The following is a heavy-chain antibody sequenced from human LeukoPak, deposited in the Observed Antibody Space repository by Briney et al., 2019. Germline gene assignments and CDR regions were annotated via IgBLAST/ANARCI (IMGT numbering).Heavy chain of an antibody. CDR2: IYYSGST. Sequence: PSETLSLTCTVSGVSISSYYWSWIRQPPGKGLEWIGYIYYSGSTNYNPSLKSRVTISVDTSKNQFSLKLSSVTAADTAVYYCARVPYYDSSGYQDYWGQGTLVTVSS. V-gene: IGHV4-59*01. CDR1: GVSISSYY. CDR3: ARVPYYDSSGYQDY. D-gene: IGHD3-22*01. J-gene: IGHJ4*02.